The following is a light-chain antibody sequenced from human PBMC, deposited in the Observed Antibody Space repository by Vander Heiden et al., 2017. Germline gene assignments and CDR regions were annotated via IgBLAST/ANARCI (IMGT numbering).Light chain of an antibody. CDR3: QSYDSSLSGNVV. CDR2: GNS. J-gene: IGLJ2*01. CDR1: SANIGEGYD. V-gene: IGLV1-40*01. Sequence: QSVLTQPPSVSGAPGQRVTSSCTGSSANIGEGYDVQWYQQLPGTAPKLLIYGNSNRPSGVPDRCSGSKSGTSASLAITGLQAEDEADYYCQSYDSSLSGNVVFGGGTKLTVL.